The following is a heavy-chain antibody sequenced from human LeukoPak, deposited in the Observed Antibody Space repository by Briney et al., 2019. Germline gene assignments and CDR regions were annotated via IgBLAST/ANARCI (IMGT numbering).Heavy chain of an antibody. Sequence: GGSLRLSCAASGFTFSDYWMHWVRQAPGKGLVWVSRISSDGSRVTYADSVKGRFTISRDNSKNTLYLQMNSLRAEDTAVYYCAKQYSSGWYLFDYWGQGTLVTVSS. CDR1: GFTFSDYW. CDR2: ISSDGSRV. J-gene: IGHJ4*02. D-gene: IGHD6-19*01. CDR3: AKQYSSGWYLFDY. V-gene: IGHV3-74*01.